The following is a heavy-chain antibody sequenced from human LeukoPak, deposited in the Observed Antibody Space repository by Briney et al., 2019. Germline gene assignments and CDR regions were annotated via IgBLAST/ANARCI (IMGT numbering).Heavy chain of an antibody. CDR3: SRSRRVLCTGACYSFDY. D-gene: IGHD2-21*01. CDR1: GFTFGDYG. CDR2: IRSKTCGGAT. V-gene: IGHV3-49*03. Sequence: GGSLRLSCTVSGFTFGDYGMSWFRQAPGKGLEWVGFIRSKTCGGATEYAASVKDRFTILRDDSKSIVYLQMNSLKTEDTGVYYCSRSRRVLCTGACYSFDYWGQGTLVAVSS. J-gene: IGHJ4*02.